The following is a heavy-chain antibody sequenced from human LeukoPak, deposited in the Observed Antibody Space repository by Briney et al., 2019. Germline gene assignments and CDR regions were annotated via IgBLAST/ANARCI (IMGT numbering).Heavy chain of an antibody. Sequence: PSETLSLTCTVSGGSISSSSYYWGWIRQPPGKGLEWIGSIYYSGSTYYNPSLKSRVTISVDTSKNQFSLKLSSVTAADTAVYYCARLPGGNSFNYWGQGTLVTVSS. D-gene: IGHD4-23*01. CDR2: IYYSGST. V-gene: IGHV4-39*01. CDR1: GGSISSSSYY. CDR3: ARLPGGNSFNY. J-gene: IGHJ4*02.